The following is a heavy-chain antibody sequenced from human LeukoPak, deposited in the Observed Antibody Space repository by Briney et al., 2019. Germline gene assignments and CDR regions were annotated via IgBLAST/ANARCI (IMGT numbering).Heavy chain of an antibody. CDR3: ARVNRPYSSGVTGDYFDY. V-gene: IGHV3-23*01. CDR1: GFTFRSHA. CDR2: ISETGGST. J-gene: IGHJ4*02. Sequence: PGGSLRLSCAASGFTFRSHAMSWVRQAPGKGLEWVSSISETGGSTYYADSVKGRLTISRDNSKNTLYLQMNSLRAEDTAVYYCARVNRPYSSGVTGDYFDYWGQGTLVTVSS. D-gene: IGHD6-19*01.